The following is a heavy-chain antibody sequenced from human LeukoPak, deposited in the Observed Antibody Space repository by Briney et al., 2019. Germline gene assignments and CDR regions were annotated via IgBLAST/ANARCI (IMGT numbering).Heavy chain of an antibody. CDR2: IKQDGSEK. Sequence: PGGSLRLSCAASGFTFSTYWMTWVRQAPGKGLEWVSNIKQDGSEKYYVDSVKGRFTISRDNAKNSLYLQMNSLRAEDTAVYYCARVKGPLYYYDSSGYYPNDYWGQGTLVTVSS. D-gene: IGHD3-22*01. CDR3: ARVKGPLYYYDSSGYYPNDY. CDR1: GFTFSTYW. J-gene: IGHJ4*02. V-gene: IGHV3-7*01.